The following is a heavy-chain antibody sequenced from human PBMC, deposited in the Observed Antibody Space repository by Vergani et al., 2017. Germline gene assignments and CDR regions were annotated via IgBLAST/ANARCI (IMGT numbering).Heavy chain of an antibody. D-gene: IGHD3-10*01. CDR1: GFTLSSHA. CDR2: IWYDGSKE. V-gene: IGHV3-33*06. CDR3: AKSSMVRGVPHRGWFDP. J-gene: IGHJ5*02. Sequence: QVQLEESGGGVVQPGRSLRLSCAGSGFTLSSHAMHWVRQAPGKGLEWVAFIWYDGSKEYYADSVKGRFTISRDNSKNTLYLQMNSLRAEDTAVYYCAKSSMVRGVPHRGWFDPWGQGTLVTVSS.